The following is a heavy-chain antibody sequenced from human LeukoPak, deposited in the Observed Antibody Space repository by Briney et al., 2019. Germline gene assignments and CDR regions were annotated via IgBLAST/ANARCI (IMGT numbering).Heavy chain of an antibody. CDR3: ASLGAFVFDDTVVTRPLDF. V-gene: IGHV5-51*01. D-gene: IGHD4-23*01. J-gene: IGHJ4*02. Sequence: KRGESLKISCKGSGYSFTNYWIGWVRQMPGKGLEWMGIIYPGDSDTRYSPSFQGQVTISADKSIRTAFLQWSSLKASDTAMYYCASLGAFVFDDTVVTRPLDFWGQGSLVTVSS. CDR1: GYSFTNYW. CDR2: IYPGDSDT.